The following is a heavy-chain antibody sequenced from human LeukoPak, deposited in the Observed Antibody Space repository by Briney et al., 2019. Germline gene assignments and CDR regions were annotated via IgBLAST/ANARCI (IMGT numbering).Heavy chain of an antibody. Sequence: GSLRLSCAASGFTFSSYSMNWVRQAPGKGLEWVSSISSSSSYIYYADSVKGRFTISRDNAKNSLYLQMNSLRDEDTAVCYCARDPLITYYYDSSGNHADWFDPWGQGTLVTVSS. D-gene: IGHD3-22*01. J-gene: IGHJ5*02. CDR1: GFTFSSYS. CDR2: ISSSSSYI. V-gene: IGHV3-21*01. CDR3: ARDPLITYYYDSSGNHADWFDP.